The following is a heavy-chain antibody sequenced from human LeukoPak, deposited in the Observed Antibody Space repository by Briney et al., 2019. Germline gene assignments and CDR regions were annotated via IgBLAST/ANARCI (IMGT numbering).Heavy chain of an antibody. CDR1: GYTFTSYD. CDR2: MNPNSGNT. Sequence: ASVKVSCTASGYTFTSYDINWVRQAAGQGLEWMGWMNPNSGNTGYAQKFQGRVTMTRNTSISTAYMELSSLRSEDTAVYYCAREEGRNWFDPWGQGTLVTVSS. CDR3: AREEGRNWFDP. V-gene: IGHV1-8*01. J-gene: IGHJ5*02.